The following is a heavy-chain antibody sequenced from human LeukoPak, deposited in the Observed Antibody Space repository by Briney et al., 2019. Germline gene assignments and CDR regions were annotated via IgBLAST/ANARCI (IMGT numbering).Heavy chain of an antibody. D-gene: IGHD3-3*01. CDR1: GGPINSANYY. Sequence: SETLSLTCTVSGGPINSANYYWDWIRQPPGKGLEWIGSIYYSGSTYYNPSLRSRVTISIDTSKNQFSLKLISVTAADTAVYYCARDTLVWGRPGYFDYWGQGTQVTVSS. CDR3: ARDTLVWGRPGYFDY. V-gene: IGHV4-39*07. J-gene: IGHJ4*02. CDR2: IYYSGST.